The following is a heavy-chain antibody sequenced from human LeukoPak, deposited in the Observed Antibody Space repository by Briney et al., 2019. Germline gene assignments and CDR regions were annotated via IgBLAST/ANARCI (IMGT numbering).Heavy chain of an antibody. D-gene: IGHD3-22*01. J-gene: IGHJ4*02. CDR1: GFTFSSYA. V-gene: IGHV3-23*01. Sequence: GGSLRLSCAASGFTFSSYAMRWVGQAPGKGLEWVSAISGSGGSTYYADSVKGRFTISRDNSKNTLYLQMNTLRAEDTAVYYCAKHAMIVVKPFDYWGQGTLVTVSS. CDR3: AKHAMIVVKPFDY. CDR2: ISGSGGST.